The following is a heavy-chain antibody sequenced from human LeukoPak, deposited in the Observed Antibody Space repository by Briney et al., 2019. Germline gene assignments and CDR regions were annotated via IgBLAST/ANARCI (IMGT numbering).Heavy chain of an antibody. CDR1: GGTFSSYA. CDR2: IIPIFGTA. CDR3: ARDAAENYCSSTSCYSGWFDP. V-gene: IGHV1-69*01. J-gene: IGHJ5*02. D-gene: IGHD2-2*01. Sequence: SVKVSCKASGGTFSSYAISWVRQAPGQGLEWMGGIIPIFGTANYAQKFQGRVTITADESTSTAYMELSSLRSEDTAVYYCARDAAENYCSSTSCYSGWFDPWGQGTLVTVSS.